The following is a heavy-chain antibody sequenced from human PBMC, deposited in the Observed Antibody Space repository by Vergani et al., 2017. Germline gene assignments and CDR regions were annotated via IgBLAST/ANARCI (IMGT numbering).Heavy chain of an antibody. V-gene: IGHV4-61*08. CDR3: ARDSSGWESDAFDI. J-gene: IGHJ3*02. D-gene: IGHD6-19*01. CDR2: IYYSGST. CDR1: GGSISSGGYY. Sequence: QVQLQESGPGLVKPSQTLSLTCTVSGGSISSGGYYWSWIRQPPGKGLEWIGYIYYSGSTNYNPSLKSRVTISVDTSKNQFSLKLSSVTAADTAVYYCARDSSGWESDAFDIWGQGTMVTVSS.